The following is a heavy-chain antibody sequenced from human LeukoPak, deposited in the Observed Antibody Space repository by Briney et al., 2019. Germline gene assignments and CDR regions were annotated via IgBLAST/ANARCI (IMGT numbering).Heavy chain of an antibody. D-gene: IGHD3-22*01. CDR2: INHSGST. Sequence: SETLSLTCAVYGGSFSSYYWSWIRQPPGKGLEWIAEINHSGSTNYNPSLKSRGTISVDTTKKYFSLNLISVTAADTSVYYCANQYYYDNRGPGVLFDYWGQGTLVTVSS. CDR1: GGSFSSYY. J-gene: IGHJ4*02. V-gene: IGHV4-34*01. CDR3: ANQYYYDNRGPGVLFDY.